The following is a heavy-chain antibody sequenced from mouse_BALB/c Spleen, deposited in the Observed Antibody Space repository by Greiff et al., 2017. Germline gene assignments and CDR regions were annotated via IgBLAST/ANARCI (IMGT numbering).Heavy chain of an antibody. Sequence: EVQLQESGGDLVKPGGSLKLSCAASGFTFSSYGMSWVRQTPDKRLEWVATISSGGSYTYYPDSVKGRFTISRDNAKNTLYLQMSSLKSEDTAMYYCARHENGYYGYWGQGTTLTVSS. D-gene: IGHD2-3*01. J-gene: IGHJ2*01. V-gene: IGHV5-6*01. CDR3: ARHENGYYGY. CDR2: ISSGGSYT. CDR1: GFTFSSYG.